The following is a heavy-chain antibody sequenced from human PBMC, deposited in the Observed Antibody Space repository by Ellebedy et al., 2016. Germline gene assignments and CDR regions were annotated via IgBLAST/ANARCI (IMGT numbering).Heavy chain of an antibody. V-gene: IGHV5-51*01. CDR3: ASSVVPAAIHHGSFDY. CDR1: GYSFTRKW. J-gene: IGHJ4*02. CDR2: IYPGDSDT. Sequence: GGSLRLXCEGSGYSFTRKWIGWVRQMPGKGLECMGIIYPGDSDTRYSPSFQGQVTISVDKSISTAYLQWSSLKASDTAIYYCASSVVPAAIHHGSFDYWGQGTLVTVSS. D-gene: IGHD2-2*02.